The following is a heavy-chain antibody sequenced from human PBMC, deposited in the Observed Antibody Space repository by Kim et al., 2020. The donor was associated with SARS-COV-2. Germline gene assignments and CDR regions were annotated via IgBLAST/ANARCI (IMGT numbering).Heavy chain of an antibody. CDR2: ISDSGDST. CDR3: AKDFGYCSSTRCYPPYGMDV. Sequence: GGSLRLSCAASGFTFSSFAMSWVRQAPGKGLVWVSAISDSGDSTYYADSVKGRFTISRDNSKNTLYLQMNSLRAEDTAVYFCAKDFGYCSSTRCYPPYGMDVWGGETALIVS. V-gene: IGHV3-23*01. CDR1: GFTFSSFA. J-gene: IGHJ6*02. D-gene: IGHD2-2*03.